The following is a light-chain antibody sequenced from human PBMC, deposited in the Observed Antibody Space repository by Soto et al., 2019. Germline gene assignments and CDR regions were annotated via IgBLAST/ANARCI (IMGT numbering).Light chain of an antibody. V-gene: IGLV2-14*01. CDR2: EVN. J-gene: IGLJ2*01. CDR1: SSDVGGYNY. CDR3: SSYTSSTSLVV. Sequence: QSVLTQPASVSGSLGQSITISCTGSSSDVGGYNYVSWYQQHPGKAPKLMIYEVNIRPSGVSNRFSGAKSGNTASLTISGLQAEDEAEYYCSSYTSSTSLVVFGGGTKLTVL.